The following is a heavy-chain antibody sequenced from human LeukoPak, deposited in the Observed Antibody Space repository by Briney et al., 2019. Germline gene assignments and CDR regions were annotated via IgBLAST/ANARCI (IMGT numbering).Heavy chain of an antibody. V-gene: IGHV4-34*01. CDR3: ASLTYYDFWSAPGGAFDI. Sequence: PSETLSLTCAVYGGTFSGYYWSWIRQPPGKGLEWIGEINHSGSTNYNPSLKSRVTISVDTSKNQFSLKLSSVTAADTAVYYCASLTYYDFWSAPGGAFDIWGQGTMVTVSS. CDR2: INHSGST. J-gene: IGHJ3*02. CDR1: GGTFSGYY. D-gene: IGHD3-3*01.